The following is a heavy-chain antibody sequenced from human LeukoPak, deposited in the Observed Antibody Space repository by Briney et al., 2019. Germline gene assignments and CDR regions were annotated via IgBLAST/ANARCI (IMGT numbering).Heavy chain of an antibody. V-gene: IGHV4-39*01. CDR1: GGSISSYY. D-gene: IGHD4-17*01. J-gene: IGHJ5*02. CDR3: ASPADDDFNPNCFDP. Sequence: SETLSLTCTVSGGSISSYYWGWIRQPPGRGLEWIGSVYYTGGTYYNPSLKSRVTISIDTSKNQFSLKLNSVTAADTAVYYCASPADDDFNPNCFDPWGQGTLVTVSS. CDR2: VYYTGGT.